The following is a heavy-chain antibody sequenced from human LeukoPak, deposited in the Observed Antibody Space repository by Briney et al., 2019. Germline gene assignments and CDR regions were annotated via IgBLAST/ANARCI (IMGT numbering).Heavy chain of an antibody. V-gene: IGHV4-39*01. CDR3: ARRFSVRYYDILTGPTEGAFDI. J-gene: IGHJ3*02. Sequence: SETLSLTCTVSGGSISSSSYYWGWIRQPPGKGLEWIGSIYYSGSTYYNPSLKSRVTISVDTSKNQFSLKLSSVTAADTAVYYCARRFSVRYYDILTGPTEGAFDIWGQGTMVTVSS. CDR2: IYYSGST. CDR1: GGSISSSSYY. D-gene: IGHD3-9*01.